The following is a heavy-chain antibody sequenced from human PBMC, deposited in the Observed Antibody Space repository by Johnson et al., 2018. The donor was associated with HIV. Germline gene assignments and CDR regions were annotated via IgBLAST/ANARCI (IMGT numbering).Heavy chain of an antibody. Sequence: VQLVESGGGLVQPGRSLRLSCAASGFTFDDYAMHWVRQAPGKGLEWVSGISWNSGSIGYADSVKGRFTISRDNTKNSLYLQMNSLRAEDTAVYYCAREGGGSLDDAFDIWGQGTMVTVSS. J-gene: IGHJ3*02. D-gene: IGHD1-26*01. CDR2: ISWNSGSI. V-gene: IGHV3-9*01. CDR1: GFTFDDYA. CDR3: AREGGGSLDDAFDI.